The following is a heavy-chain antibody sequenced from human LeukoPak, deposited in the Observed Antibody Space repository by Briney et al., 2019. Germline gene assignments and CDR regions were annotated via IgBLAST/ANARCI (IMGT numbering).Heavy chain of an antibody. J-gene: IGHJ5*02. CDR3: ATDFYDST. V-gene: IGHV3-15*01. D-gene: IGHD3-22*01. CDR2: IRSNSDGGTI. CDR1: GFTLSSYA. Sequence: GGSLRLSCSVSGFTLSSYAMSWVRQAPGKGLEWVGRIRSNSDGGTIDYAAPVKGRFTLSRDDSKTTLYLQMNSLQTEDTAVYYCATDFYDSTWGQGTLVTVSS.